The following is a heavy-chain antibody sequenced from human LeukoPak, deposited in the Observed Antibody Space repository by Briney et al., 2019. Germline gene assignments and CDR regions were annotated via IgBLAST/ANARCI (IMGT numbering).Heavy chain of an antibody. CDR1: GFTFSSYW. Sequence: AGGSLRLSCAASGFTFSSYWMHWVRQGPGKGLVWVSRIKNDGSTTSYADSVKGRFTISRDNSKNSLYLQINSLRAEDTAIYYCATYDYVWGRYRLAQSDYWGQGTLVTVSS. CDR2: IKNDGSTT. V-gene: IGHV3-74*01. D-gene: IGHD3-16*02. CDR3: ATYDYVWGRYRLAQSDY. J-gene: IGHJ4*02.